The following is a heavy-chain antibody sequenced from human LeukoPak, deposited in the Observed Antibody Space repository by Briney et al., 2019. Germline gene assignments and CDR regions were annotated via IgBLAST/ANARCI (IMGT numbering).Heavy chain of an antibody. Sequence: GGSLRLSCAASGFTFSTFAMSWVRQGPGKGLEWVSAITGGGDTTYYADSVKGRFTISRDNSKNTLYLQMNNLRAEDTAIYYCAKAANYDILTGYYLDYWGQGTLVTVSS. CDR2: ITGGGDTT. CDR3: AKAANYDILTGYYLDY. CDR1: GFTFSTFA. V-gene: IGHV3-23*01. J-gene: IGHJ4*02. D-gene: IGHD3-9*01.